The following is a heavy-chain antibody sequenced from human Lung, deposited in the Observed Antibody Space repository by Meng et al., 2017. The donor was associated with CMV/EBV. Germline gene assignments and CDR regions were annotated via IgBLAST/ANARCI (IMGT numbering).Heavy chain of an antibody. CDR3: AFITIFGVVTLDD. CDR1: GFSLRTSGVG. J-gene: IGHJ4*02. V-gene: IGHV2-5*01. Sequence: GXXLVXPTQTLTLTCTFSGFSLRTSGVGVGWIRQPPGKALEWLALIYWNDDKRYSPSLKSRLNITKDTSKNQMVLTMTKMDPVDTATYYCAFITIFGVVTLDDXGQGXLVTVSS. D-gene: IGHD3-3*01. CDR2: IYWNDDK.